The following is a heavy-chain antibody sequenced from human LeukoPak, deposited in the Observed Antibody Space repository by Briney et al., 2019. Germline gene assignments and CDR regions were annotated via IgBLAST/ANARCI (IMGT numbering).Heavy chain of an antibody. J-gene: IGHJ5*01. CDR1: GYTFTGYY. D-gene: IGHD6-19*01. CDR2: INPSSGGT. CDR3: ARTASGHIAVAGTFNS. V-gene: IGHV1-2*02. Sequence: ASVKVSCKASGYTFTGYYMHWVRQAPGQGLEWMGWINPSSGGTNYAQKFQGRVTMTRDTSISTAYMELSRLRSDDTAVYYCARTASGHIAVAGTFNSWGQGTLVTVSS.